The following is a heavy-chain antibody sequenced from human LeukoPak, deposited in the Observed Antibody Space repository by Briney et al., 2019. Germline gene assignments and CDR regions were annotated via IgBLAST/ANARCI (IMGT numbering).Heavy chain of an antibody. D-gene: IGHD5-24*01. Sequence: GSSVKVSCKPSGYTFSSCGISWVRQAPGQGLEWMGWIRVYNGDTNYTQKFKGRVTMTTDTSTNTAYMELRSLGSDDTAVYYCARGGSRVTTINILDYWGQGALVTVSS. CDR2: IRVYNGDT. CDR1: GYTFSSCG. CDR3: ARGGSRVTTINILDY. V-gene: IGHV1-18*01. J-gene: IGHJ4*02.